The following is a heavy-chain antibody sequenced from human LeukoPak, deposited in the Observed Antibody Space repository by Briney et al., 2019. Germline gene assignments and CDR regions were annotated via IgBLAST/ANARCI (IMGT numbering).Heavy chain of an antibody. CDR1: GFTFSNYM. CDR2: IKSDGITI. Sequence: GGSLRLSCAASGFTFSNYMMHWVRQAPGKGLVWVSRIKSDGITITYADSVKGRFTISRDNAKNTLYLQMNSLRAEDTAVYYCAGSTTGMYYFDHWGQGTLVTVSS. CDR3: AGSTTGMYYFDH. J-gene: IGHJ4*02. V-gene: IGHV3-74*01. D-gene: IGHD2-2*01.